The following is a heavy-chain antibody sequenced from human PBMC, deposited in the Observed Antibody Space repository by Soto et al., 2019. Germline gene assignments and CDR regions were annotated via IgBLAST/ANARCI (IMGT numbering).Heavy chain of an antibody. V-gene: IGHV1-69*13. CDR3: ARGVRTGFYGMDV. J-gene: IGHJ6*02. CDR1: RGTFSNYA. CDR2: IIPMFGTS. Sequence: SVKVSCKASRGTFSNYAISWVRQAPGQGLEWVGGIIPMFGTSNYAQNFQGRVSITADEPTSTAYMELSSLRSEDTAVYYCARGVRTGFYGMDVWGQGTTVTVSS. D-gene: IGHD3-10*01.